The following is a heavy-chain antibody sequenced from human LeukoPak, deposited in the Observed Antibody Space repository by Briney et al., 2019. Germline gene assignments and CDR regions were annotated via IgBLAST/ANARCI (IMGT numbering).Heavy chain of an antibody. J-gene: IGHJ6*02. Sequence: ASETLSLTCAVYGGSFSGYYWSWVRQPPGKGLEWIGEINHSGSTNYNPSLKSRVTISVDTSKNQFSLKLSSVTAADTAVYYCARGGSVYGSGNYYYYYGMGVWGQGTTATVSS. D-gene: IGHD3-10*01. CDR3: ARGGSVYGSGNYYYYYGMGV. CDR2: INHSGST. V-gene: IGHV4-34*01. CDR1: GGSFSGYY.